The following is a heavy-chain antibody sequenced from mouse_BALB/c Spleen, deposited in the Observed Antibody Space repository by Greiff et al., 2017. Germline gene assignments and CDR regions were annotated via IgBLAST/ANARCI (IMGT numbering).Heavy chain of an antibody. Sequence: DVQLVESGGGLVKPGGSLKLSCAASGFTFSSYAMSWVRQSPEKRLEWVAEISSGGSYTYYPDTVTGRFTISRDNAKNTLYLEMSSLRSEDTAMYYCAIWDYYAMDYWGQGTSVTVSS. J-gene: IGHJ4*01. D-gene: IGHD1-1*02. CDR3: AIWDYYAMDY. CDR2: ISSGGSYT. CDR1: GFTFSSYA. V-gene: IGHV5-9-4*01.